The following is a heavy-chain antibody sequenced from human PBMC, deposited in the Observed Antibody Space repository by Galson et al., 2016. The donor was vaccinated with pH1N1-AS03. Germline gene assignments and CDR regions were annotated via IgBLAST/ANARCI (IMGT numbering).Heavy chain of an antibody. CDR1: GISLSSSW. D-gene: IGHD3-22*01. V-gene: IGHV3-74*01. CDR2: INGVGSSI. J-gene: IGHJ5*01. Sequence: SLRLSCAASGISLSSSWMHWVRQAPGRGLVWVSGINGVGSSIKYADAVKGRFTISRDNAKNMLYLQMNSLRADDAAVYYCARGYDDSGPDDHRLFDSWGQGTLVTVSS. CDR3: ARGYDDSGPDDHRLFDS.